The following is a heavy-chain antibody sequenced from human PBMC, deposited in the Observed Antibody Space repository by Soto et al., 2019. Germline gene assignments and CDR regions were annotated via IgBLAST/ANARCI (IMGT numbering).Heavy chain of an antibody. CDR3: ARDLNPIYDSSGSPTNWFDH. V-gene: IGHV3-21*01. D-gene: IGHD3-22*01. CDR2: SSSTSRYI. Sequence: PGGSLRLSCAASGFTFSSYSMNGVRQAAGKGLXXVSSSSSTSRYIYYADSVKGPFTIHRDNAKNSLYLQMNSLRAQHTAVYYCARDLNPIYDSSGSPTNWFDHWGQGTLVTVSS. CDR1: GFTFSSYS. J-gene: IGHJ5*02.